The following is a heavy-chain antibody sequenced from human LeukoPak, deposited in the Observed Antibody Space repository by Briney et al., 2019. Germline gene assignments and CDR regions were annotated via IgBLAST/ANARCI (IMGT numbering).Heavy chain of an antibody. J-gene: IGHJ4*02. V-gene: IGHV4-59*08. Sequence: SETLSLTCTVSGGSISSYYCSWIRHPPGKGLEWIGYMYYSGSTNYNPSLKSRVTISVDTSKNQFSLKLSSVTAADTAVYYCVRSSTYHLFDDWGQGTLVTVSS. CDR1: GGSISSYY. D-gene: IGHD2-15*01. CDR3: VRSSTYHLFDD. CDR2: MYYSGST.